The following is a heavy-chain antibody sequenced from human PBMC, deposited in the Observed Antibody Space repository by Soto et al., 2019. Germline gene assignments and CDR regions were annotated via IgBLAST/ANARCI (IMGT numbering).Heavy chain of an antibody. D-gene: IGHD6-19*01. CDR3: VRGGGGISVS. V-gene: IGHV3-7*01. J-gene: IGHJ4*02. CDR2: IKEAGSEI. Sequence: EEQLVESGGGLVQPGGSLSLSCVGSGFRFGDYWITWVRQAPGKGLEWVANIKEAGSEIHYVDSVKGRFTIYRDNAQNSVSLQMNSLRAEDTAIYYCVRGGGGISVSGGKGALVTVSS. CDR1: GFRFGDYW.